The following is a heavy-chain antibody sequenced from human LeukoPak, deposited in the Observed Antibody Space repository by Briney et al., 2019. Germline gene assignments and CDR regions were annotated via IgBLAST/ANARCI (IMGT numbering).Heavy chain of an antibody. CDR2: ISSSGSTI. CDR1: GFTFSSYE. D-gene: IGHD4-17*01. Sequence: GGSLRLSCAASGFTFSSYEMNWVRQAPGKGLEWVSYISSSGSTIYYADSVKGRFTISRDNAMHSLYLQMNSLRAEDTAMYFCAKDNYGDASAFDYCGQGTLVTVSS. CDR3: AKDNYGDASAFDY. V-gene: IGHV3-48*03. J-gene: IGHJ4*02.